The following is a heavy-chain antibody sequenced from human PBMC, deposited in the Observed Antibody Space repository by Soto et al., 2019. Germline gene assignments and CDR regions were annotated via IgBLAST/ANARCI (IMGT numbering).Heavy chain of an antibody. CDR3: ARGNSGSYQHYYYYGMDV. D-gene: IGHD1-26*01. V-gene: IGHV3-21*01. Sequence: EVQLVESGGGLVKPGGSLRLSCAASGFTFSSYSMNWVRQAPGKGLEWVSSISSSSSYIYYADSVKGRFTISRDNAKNSLYLQMKSLRAEDTAVYYCARGNSGSYQHYYYYGMDVWGQGTTVTVSS. CDR2: ISSSSSYI. J-gene: IGHJ6*02. CDR1: GFTFSSYS.